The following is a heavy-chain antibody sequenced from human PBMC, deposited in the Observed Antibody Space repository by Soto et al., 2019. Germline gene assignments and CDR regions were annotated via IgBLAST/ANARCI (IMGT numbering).Heavy chain of an antibody. D-gene: IGHD4-17*01. Sequence: SETLSLTCTVSGGSISSSSYYWGWIRQPPGKGLEWIGSIYYSGSTYYNPSLKSRVTISVDTSKNQFSLKLSSVTAADTAVYYCARHFIGYADYYFDYWGQGTLVTVSS. CDR1: GGSISSSSYY. CDR2: IYYSGST. V-gene: IGHV4-39*01. CDR3: ARHFIGYADYYFDY. J-gene: IGHJ4*02.